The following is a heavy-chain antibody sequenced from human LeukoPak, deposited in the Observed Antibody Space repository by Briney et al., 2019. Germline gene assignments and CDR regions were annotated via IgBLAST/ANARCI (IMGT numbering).Heavy chain of an antibody. D-gene: IGHD4-17*01. J-gene: IGHJ4*02. CDR3: ARVRSYGDYVLPHY. CDR2: INTNTGNP. Sequence: GASVKVSCKASGYTFTSYAMNWVRQAPRQGLEWMGWINTNTGNPTYAQDFVGRFVFSLDTSVSTAYLQISSLKAEDTAVYYCARVRSYGDYVLPHYWGQGTLVTVSS. V-gene: IGHV7-4-1*02. CDR1: GYTFTSYA.